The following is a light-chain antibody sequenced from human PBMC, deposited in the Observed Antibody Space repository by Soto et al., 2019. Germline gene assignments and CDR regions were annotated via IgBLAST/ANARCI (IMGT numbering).Light chain of an antibody. CDR1: SSDVGGYNY. CDR2: EVS. V-gene: IGLV2-14*01. J-gene: IGLJ2*01. CDR3: SSYTNSSTLV. Sequence: QAVLTQPVSVSGPPGLSITISCTGTSSDVGGYNYVSCYQQHPGKAPNLMIYEVSNRPSGFANRFSGAKSGNKTSLPICGLQADDESDYYCSSYTNSSTLVIGGGTKVTVL.